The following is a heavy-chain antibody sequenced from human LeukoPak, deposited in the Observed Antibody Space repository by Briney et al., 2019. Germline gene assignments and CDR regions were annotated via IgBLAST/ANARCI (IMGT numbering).Heavy chain of an antibody. CDR3: SRGTSAGGPISPFDF. CDR2: IQGDGSNT. Sequence: PGGSLRLSCVACGFTFSKNWMHWVRQAPGKGLVWVSRIQGDGSNTNYADSVKGRFSISRDNAKNTVYLQMTSLWAEDTGIYYCSRGTSAGGPISPFDFWGQGTVVTVSS. V-gene: IGHV3-74*01. D-gene: IGHD6-13*01. J-gene: IGHJ4*02. CDR1: GFTFSKNW.